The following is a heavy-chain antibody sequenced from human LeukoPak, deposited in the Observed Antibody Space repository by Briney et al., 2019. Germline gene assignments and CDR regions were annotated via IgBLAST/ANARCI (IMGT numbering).Heavy chain of an antibody. D-gene: IGHD3-10*01. J-gene: IGHJ4*02. Sequence: PGGSLRLSCAASGFTFSNYAMHWVRQAPGEGLEWVTLISFDGSNKYYADSVKGRFTISRDNSKNTMYLQMNSLRAEDTAVYYCARDPENYGISESDYWGQGTLVTVSS. CDR3: ARDPENYGISESDY. CDR2: ISFDGSNK. V-gene: IGHV3-30-3*01. CDR1: GFTFSNYA.